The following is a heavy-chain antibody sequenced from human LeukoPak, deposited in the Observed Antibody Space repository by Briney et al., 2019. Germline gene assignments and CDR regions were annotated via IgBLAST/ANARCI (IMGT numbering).Heavy chain of an antibody. CDR1: GGSISSYY. J-gene: IGHJ4*02. Sequence: SETLSLTCTVSGGSISSYYWSWIRQPPGKGLEWIGYIYYSGSTNYNPSLKSRVTISVDTSKNQFSLKLSSVTAADTAVYYCTRRRYFDYWGQGTLVTVSS. CDR2: IYYSGST. CDR3: TRRRYFDY. V-gene: IGHV4-59*01.